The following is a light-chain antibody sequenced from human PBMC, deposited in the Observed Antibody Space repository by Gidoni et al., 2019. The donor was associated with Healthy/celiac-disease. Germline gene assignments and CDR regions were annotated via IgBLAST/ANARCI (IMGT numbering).Light chain of an antibody. Sequence: EIVMTQSPATLSVSPGERATLSCRASQSVSSNLAWYQQKPGQAPRRLIYGASTRATGIPARFSGSGSGTEFTLTISSLQSEDFAVYDCQQYNNWPPFTFGPGTKVDSK. V-gene: IGKV3-15*01. CDR2: GAS. CDR3: QQYNNWPPFT. CDR1: QSVSSN. J-gene: IGKJ3*01.